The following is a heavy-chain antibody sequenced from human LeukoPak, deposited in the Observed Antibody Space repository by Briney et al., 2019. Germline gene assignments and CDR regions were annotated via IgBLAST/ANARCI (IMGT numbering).Heavy chain of an antibody. Sequence: PGGSLRLSCAASGFTFSSYSMNWVRQAPGKGLEWVSYISSSSSTIYYADSVKGRFTISRDNAKNSLYLQMNSLRAEDTAVYYCATSGWFDAFDIWGQGTMVTVSS. CDR3: ATSGWFDAFDI. CDR2: ISSSSSTI. J-gene: IGHJ3*02. V-gene: IGHV3-48*04. D-gene: IGHD6-19*01. CDR1: GFTFSSYS.